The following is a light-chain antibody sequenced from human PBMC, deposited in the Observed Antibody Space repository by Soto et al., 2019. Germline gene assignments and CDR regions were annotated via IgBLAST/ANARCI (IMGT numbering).Light chain of an antibody. CDR1: QTISTY. CDR2: ASS. V-gene: IGKV1-39*01. CDR3: QQSYGMPWT. J-gene: IGKJ1*01. Sequence: IQMTQPPSSLSASVGDRVTITCRASQTISTYLNWYQQKPGKAPKLLTYASSSLQSGVPSRFSGSGSGTDFTLTITSLQPEDFATYICQQSYGMPWTFGQGTKVEV.